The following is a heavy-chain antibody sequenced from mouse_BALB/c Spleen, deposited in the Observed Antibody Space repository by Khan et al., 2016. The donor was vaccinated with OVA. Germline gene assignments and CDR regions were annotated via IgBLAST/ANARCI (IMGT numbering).Heavy chain of an antibody. CDR1: GYSITSDYA. CDR2: ISYSGNT. D-gene: IGHD6-1*01. V-gene: IGHV3-2*02. Sequence: EVQLQESGPGLVKPSQSLSLTCTVTGYSITSDYARNWIRQFPGNKLEWMGYISYSGNTKYNPSLKSRISITRDTSKNQFFLQLKFVTIEDTATYYCARMQGGDFDYWGQGTTLTVSS. CDR3: ARMQGGDFDY. J-gene: IGHJ2*01.